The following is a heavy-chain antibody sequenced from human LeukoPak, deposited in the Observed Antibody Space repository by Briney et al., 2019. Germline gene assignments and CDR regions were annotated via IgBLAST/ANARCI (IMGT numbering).Heavy chain of an antibody. V-gene: IGHV4-59*12. CDR3: ARDRDDYFDY. J-gene: IGHJ4*02. Sequence: SETLSLTCTVSGVSISSYYWNWIRQPPGRGLEWIGYIYYTGSTDYNPSLKSRVTISMDTSKNQFSLKLSSVTAADTAVYYCARDRDDYFDYWGQGTLVTVSS. CDR1: GVSISSYY. CDR2: IYYTGST.